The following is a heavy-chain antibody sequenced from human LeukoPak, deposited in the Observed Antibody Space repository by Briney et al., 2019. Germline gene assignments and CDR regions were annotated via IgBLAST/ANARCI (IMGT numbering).Heavy chain of an antibody. D-gene: IGHD6-6*01. CDR2: ISISSSYI. V-gene: IGHV3-21*01. Sequence: GGSLRLSCAASGFTFSSYSMNWVRQAPGQGLECVSSISISSSYIYYADSVKGRFTISRDNAKNSLYLQMNSLRAEDTAVYYCAKTRPEYSSSSPGFDPWGQGTLVTVSS. J-gene: IGHJ5*02. CDR3: AKTRPEYSSSSPGFDP. CDR1: GFTFSSYS.